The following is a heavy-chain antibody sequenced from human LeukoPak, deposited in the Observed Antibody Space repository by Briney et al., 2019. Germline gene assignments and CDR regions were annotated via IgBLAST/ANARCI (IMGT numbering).Heavy chain of an antibody. D-gene: IGHD1-20*01. J-gene: IGHJ5*02. V-gene: IGHV1-18*01. Sequence: GASVKVSCKASGYTFTSYGISWVRQAPGQGLEWMGWISAYNGNTNYAQKLQGRVTMTTDTSTSTAYMELRSLRSDDTAVYYCARARDQSITGTTGFDPWGQGTLVTVSS. CDR3: ARARDQSITGTTGFDP. CDR1: GYTFTSYG. CDR2: ISAYNGNT.